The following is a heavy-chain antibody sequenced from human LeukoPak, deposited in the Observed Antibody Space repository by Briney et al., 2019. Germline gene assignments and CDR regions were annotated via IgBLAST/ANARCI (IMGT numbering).Heavy chain of an antibody. CDR3: ARGGYYDSSGYYYVGYFHH. J-gene: IGHJ1*01. CDR2: ISFSGSTI. Sequence: PGGSLRLSCAASGFTFSSYEMNWVRQAPGKGLVWVSYISFSGSTIYYADSVKGRFTISRDNAKNSLYVQMNSLRAEDTAVYYCARGGYYDSSGYYYVGYFHHWGQGTLVTVSS. V-gene: IGHV3-48*03. CDR1: GFTFSSYE. D-gene: IGHD3-22*01.